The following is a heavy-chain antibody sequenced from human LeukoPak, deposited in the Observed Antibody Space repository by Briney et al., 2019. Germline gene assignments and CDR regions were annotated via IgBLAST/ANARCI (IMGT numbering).Heavy chain of an antibody. CDR1: GYTFTSYD. J-gene: IGHJ4*02. Sequence: ASVKVSCKXSGYTFTSYDINWVRQATGQGLEWMGRMNPNSGNTGYAQKFQGRVTMTRNTSISTAYMELSSLRSEDTAVYYCARGPNYGDYFPFDYWGQGTLVTVSS. CDR3: ARGPNYGDYFPFDY. CDR2: MNPNSGNT. D-gene: IGHD4-17*01. V-gene: IGHV1-8*01.